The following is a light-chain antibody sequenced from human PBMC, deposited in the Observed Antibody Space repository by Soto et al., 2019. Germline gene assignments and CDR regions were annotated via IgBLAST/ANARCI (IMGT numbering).Light chain of an antibody. J-gene: IGLJ2*01. CDR2: GNS. V-gene: IGLV1-40*01. CDR3: QSYASSMSGVV. Sequence: QSVLTQPPSASGAPGQRVTISCTGSSSNIGAGYDVHWYQQLPGTAPKLLIYGNSNRPSGVPDRVSGSKSGTSASLAITGLQAEDEADYYCQSYASSMSGVVFGGGTQLTVL. CDR1: SSNIGAGYD.